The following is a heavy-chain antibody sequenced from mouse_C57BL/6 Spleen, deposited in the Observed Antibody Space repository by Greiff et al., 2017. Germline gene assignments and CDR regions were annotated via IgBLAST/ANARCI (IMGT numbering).Heavy chain of an antibody. CDR3: ARSDNWYFDV. CDR1: GYAFSSYW. J-gene: IGHJ1*03. Sequence: VQLQQSGAELVKPGASVKISCKASGYAFSSYWMYWVKQRPGKGLEWIGQIYPGDGDTNYNGKFKGKATLTADKSSSTAYMQLSSLTSEDSAVYFCARSDNWYFDVWGTGTTVTVSS. V-gene: IGHV1-80*01. CDR2: IYPGDGDT.